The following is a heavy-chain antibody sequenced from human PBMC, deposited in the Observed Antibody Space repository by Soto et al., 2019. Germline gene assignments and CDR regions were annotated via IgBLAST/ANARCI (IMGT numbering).Heavy chain of an antibody. J-gene: IGHJ6*02. CDR3: AMSGYYELLLSYYYYGMDV. CDR2: INPSGGST. Sequence: QVQLVQSGAEVKKPGASVKVSCKASGYTFTSYYMHWVRQAPGQGLEWMGIINPSGGSTSYAQKFQSRVTMTRDTSTSTVYMELSSLRSEDTAVYYCAMSGYYELLLSYYYYGMDVWGQGTTVTVSS. D-gene: IGHD3-3*01. V-gene: IGHV1-46*01. CDR1: GYTFTSYY.